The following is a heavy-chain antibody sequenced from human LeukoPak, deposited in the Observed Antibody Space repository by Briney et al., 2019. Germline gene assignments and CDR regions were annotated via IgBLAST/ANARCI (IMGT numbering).Heavy chain of an antibody. CDR2: IFPIFGTA. CDR1: GYTFTSYA. V-gene: IGHV1-69*05. J-gene: IGHJ3*02. CDR3: ARDRGERDSSWSLPAHGFDI. D-gene: IGHD6-13*01. Sequence: GASVKVSCKASGYTFTSYAINWVRQAPGQGLEWMGRIFPIFGTANYAQKFQGRVTVTTDESTNTAYMELSSLRPEDTAMYYCARDRGERDSSWSLPAHGFDIWGQGTMVTVSS.